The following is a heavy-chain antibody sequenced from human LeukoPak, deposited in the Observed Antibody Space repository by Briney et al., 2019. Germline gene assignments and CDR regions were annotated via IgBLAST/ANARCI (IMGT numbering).Heavy chain of an antibody. CDR3: ARTRLGATTDFDY. CDR1: GYTFVSYG. Sequence: ASVKVSCKASGYTFVSYGISWVRQAPGQGLEWMGWINPNSGGTNYAQKFQGRVTMTRDTSISTAYMELSRLRSDDTAVYYCARTRLGATTDFDYWGQGTLVTVSS. J-gene: IGHJ4*02. CDR2: INPNSGGT. D-gene: IGHD1-26*01. V-gene: IGHV1-2*02.